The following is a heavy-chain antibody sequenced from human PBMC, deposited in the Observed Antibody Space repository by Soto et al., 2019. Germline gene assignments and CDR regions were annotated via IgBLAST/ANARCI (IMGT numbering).Heavy chain of an antibody. CDR3: ARDQLYYNDISGRPLNAFDV. V-gene: IGHV3-7*01. D-gene: IGHD3-22*01. CDR2: IKQDGSTK. J-gene: IGHJ3*01. Sequence: PGGSLRLSCAASGFTFSSSWMNWVRQAPGKGLEWVANIKQDGSTKYYADSVEGRFTISRDNAKNSLYLQMNSLRAEDTAVYYCARDQLYYNDISGRPLNAFDVWGQGTMVTVSS. CDR1: GFTFSSSW.